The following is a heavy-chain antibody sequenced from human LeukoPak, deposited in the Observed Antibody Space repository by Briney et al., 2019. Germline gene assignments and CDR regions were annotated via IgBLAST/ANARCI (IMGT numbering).Heavy chain of an antibody. D-gene: IGHD4-11*01. V-gene: IGHV4-39*07. J-gene: IGHJ5*02. CDR1: GDSISTSTYS. CDR2: ISYSGST. Sequence: SETLSLTCTVSGDSISTSTYSWGWMRQPPGKGLEWIGTISYSGSTYYNPSLKSRVTISVDRTKTRFSLKLSSVTAADTAVYYCARDDIRFYHSTVTWGGAWFDPWGQGTLVTVSS. CDR3: ARDDIRFYHSTVTWGGAWFDP.